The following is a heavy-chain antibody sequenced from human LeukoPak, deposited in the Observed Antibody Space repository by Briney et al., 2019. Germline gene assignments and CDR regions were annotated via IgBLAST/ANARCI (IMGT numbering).Heavy chain of an antibody. J-gene: IGHJ3*02. CDR3: ARGQGYYDSSGPDAFDI. Sequence: GRSLRLSCAASGFTFSSYAMHWVRQAPGKGLEWVAVISYDGSNKYYADSVKGRFTISRDNSKNTLYLQTNSLRAEDTAVYYCARGQGYYDSSGPDAFDIWGQGTMVTVSS. CDR2: ISYDGSNK. CDR1: GFTFSSYA. D-gene: IGHD3-22*01. V-gene: IGHV3-30-3*01.